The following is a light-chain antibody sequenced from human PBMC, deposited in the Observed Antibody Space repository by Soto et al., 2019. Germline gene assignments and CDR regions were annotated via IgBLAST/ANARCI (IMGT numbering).Light chain of an antibody. CDR3: QQYGSSSWT. CDR1: QSVSSSY. Sequence: EIVLTQSPGTLSLSPGERATLSCRASQSVSSSYLAWYQQKPGQAPRLLIYGTSSRATAIPDMFSGSGSGTDFTLTISRLEPEDFAVYYCQQYGSSSWTFGQGTKV. V-gene: IGKV3-20*01. CDR2: GTS. J-gene: IGKJ1*01.